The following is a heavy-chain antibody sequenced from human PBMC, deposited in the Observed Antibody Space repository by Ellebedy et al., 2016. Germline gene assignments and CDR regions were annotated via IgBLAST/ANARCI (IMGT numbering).Heavy chain of an antibody. V-gene: IGHV1-18*01. CDR3: ARDTIAVAGTGNWFDP. D-gene: IGHD6-19*01. CDR1: GYTFTSYG. J-gene: IGHJ5*02. CDR2: ISAYNGNT. Sequence: ASVKVSXXASGYTFTSYGISWVRQAPGQGLEWMGWISAYNGNTNYAQKLQGRVTMTTDTSTSTAYMELRSLRSDDTAVYYCARDTIAVAGTGNWFDPWGQGTLVTVSS.